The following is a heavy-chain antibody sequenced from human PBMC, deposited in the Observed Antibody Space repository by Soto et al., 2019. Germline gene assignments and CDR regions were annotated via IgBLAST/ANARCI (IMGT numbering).Heavy chain of an antibody. Sequence: PGESLKISCKGSGYSFTSYWIGWVRQMPGKGLEWMGIIYPGDSDTRYSPSFQGQVTISADKSISTAYLQWSSLKASDTAMYYCARGQFGDFALYYYGMDVWGQGTTVTVSS. CDR3: ARGQFGDFALYYYGMDV. D-gene: IGHD3-10*01. CDR1: GYSFTSYW. V-gene: IGHV5-51*01. J-gene: IGHJ6*02. CDR2: IYPGDSDT.